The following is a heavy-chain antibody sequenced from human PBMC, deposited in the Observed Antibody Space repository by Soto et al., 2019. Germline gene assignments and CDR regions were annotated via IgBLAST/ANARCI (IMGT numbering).Heavy chain of an antibody. CDR2: ISSGSTTI. Sequence: EVQLVQSGGGLVQPGGSLRLSCAASGFAFSGYPMNWVRQAPGKGLEWISYISSGSTTIYYAASVKGRFTISRDNGKNTLYLQMHSLGAEDPAVYFCAREPHAFDFWGQGTLVTVSS. CDR3: AREPHAFDF. CDR1: GFAFSGYP. J-gene: IGHJ4*02. V-gene: IGHV3-48*01.